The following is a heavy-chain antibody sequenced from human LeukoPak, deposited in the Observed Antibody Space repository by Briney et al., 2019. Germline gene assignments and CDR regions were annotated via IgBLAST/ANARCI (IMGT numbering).Heavy chain of an antibody. J-gene: IGHJ4*02. D-gene: IGHD3-10*01. CDR2: IYSGGST. Sequence: PGGSLRLSCAASGFTFSSYEMNWVRQAPGKGLEWVSVIYSGGSTYYADSVKGRFTISRDNSKNTLYLQMNSLRAEDTAVYYCASRRPGSYPEFDYWGQGTLVTVSS. V-gene: IGHV3-53*01. CDR3: ASRRPGSYPEFDY. CDR1: GFTFSSYE.